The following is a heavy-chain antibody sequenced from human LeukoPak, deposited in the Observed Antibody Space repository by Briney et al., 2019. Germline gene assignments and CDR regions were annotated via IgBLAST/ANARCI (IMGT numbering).Heavy chain of an antibody. Sequence: PGGSLRLSCAASGFTFSSYWMHWVRQAPGKGLVWVSRINTDGSSTSYADSVKGRFTISRDNAKNTLYLQMNSLRAEDTAVYYCARDSYCSSTSCYGDNWFDPWGQGTLVTVSS. D-gene: IGHD2-2*01. V-gene: IGHV3-74*01. CDR1: GFTFSSYW. J-gene: IGHJ5*02. CDR2: INTDGSST. CDR3: ARDSYCSSTSCYGDNWFDP.